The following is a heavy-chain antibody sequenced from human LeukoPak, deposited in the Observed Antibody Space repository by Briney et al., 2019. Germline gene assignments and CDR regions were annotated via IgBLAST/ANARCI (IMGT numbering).Heavy chain of an antibody. CDR3: ARGGGGFGYHYYYMDV. CDR2: ISTNGGST. CDR1: GFTFSSFA. Sequence: GGSLRLSCAASGFTFSSFAMHWVRQAPGKGLEYVSAISTNGGSTYYADSVKGRFTISRDNSKNTLYLQVDSLRAEDMAVYYLARGGGGFGYHYYYMDVWGKGTTVTVSS. D-gene: IGHD3-16*01. J-gene: IGHJ6*03. V-gene: IGHV3-64*02.